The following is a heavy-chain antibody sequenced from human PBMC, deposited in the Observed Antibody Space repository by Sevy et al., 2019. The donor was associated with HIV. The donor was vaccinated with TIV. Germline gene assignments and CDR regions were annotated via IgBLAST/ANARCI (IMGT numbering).Heavy chain of an antibody. Sequence: ASVKVSCKVSGYRLIEVSMHWVRQAPGKGLEWMGHLDPEDGEIIYAQNFQGRVTMTEDTSTDTAYMEVSSLRSEDTAVYYCAADRGEDYCSGNSCQRHYYYGLDVWGQGTTVTVSS. V-gene: IGHV1-24*01. CDR2: LDPEDGEI. D-gene: IGHD2-15*01. CDR3: AADRGEDYCSGNSCQRHYYYGLDV. J-gene: IGHJ6*02. CDR1: GYRLIEVS.